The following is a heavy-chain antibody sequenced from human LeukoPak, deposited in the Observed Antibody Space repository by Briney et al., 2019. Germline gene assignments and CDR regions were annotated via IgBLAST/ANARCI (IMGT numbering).Heavy chain of an antibody. CDR2: IYYSGST. Sequence: SETLSLTCTVSGGSISSSSYYWGWIRQPPGKGLEWIGSIYYSGSTYYNPSLKSRVTISVDTSKNRFSLKLSSVTAADTAVYYCARHSEYSSGWYYFDYWGQGTLVTVSS. CDR3: ARHSEYSSGWYYFDY. J-gene: IGHJ4*02. D-gene: IGHD6-19*01. V-gene: IGHV4-39*01. CDR1: GGSISSSSYY.